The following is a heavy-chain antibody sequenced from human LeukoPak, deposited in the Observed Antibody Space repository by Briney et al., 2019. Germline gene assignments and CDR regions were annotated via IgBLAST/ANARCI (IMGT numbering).Heavy chain of an antibody. CDR1: GGSISSYY. Sequence: PSETLSLTCTVSGGSISSYYWSWIRQPAGRGLEWIGHIYTSGSTNSNPSLKSRVTMSVDTSKNQFSLKLSSATAADTAVYYCARSTRVYGSGSYLAFDYWGQGTLVTVSS. CDR3: ARSTRVYGSGSYLAFDY. CDR2: IYTSGST. J-gene: IGHJ4*02. D-gene: IGHD3-10*01. V-gene: IGHV4-4*07.